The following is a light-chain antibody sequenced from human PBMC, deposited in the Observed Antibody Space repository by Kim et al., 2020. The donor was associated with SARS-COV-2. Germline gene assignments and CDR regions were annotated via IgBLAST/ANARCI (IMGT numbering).Light chain of an antibody. CDR3: CSYYASLSGSV. CDR1: TTNVGACHD. CDR2: NNG. J-gene: IGLJ1*01. Sequence: QRVTLSCSGNTTNVGACHDVHSYQHHPGKDPHLPIRNNGNRPPGVPARFSGSKSGTSASLAIAGLQDEDEAAYYCCSYYASLSGSVFGPGTKVTVL. V-gene: IGLV1-40*01.